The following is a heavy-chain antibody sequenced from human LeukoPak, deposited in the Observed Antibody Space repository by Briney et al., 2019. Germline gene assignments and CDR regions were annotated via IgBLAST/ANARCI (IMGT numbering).Heavy chain of an antibody. D-gene: IGHD3-16*01. CDR1: GFTVSTNY. CDR3: ATSSFAPRPGY. V-gene: IGHV3-66*01. J-gene: IGHJ4*02. CDR2: IYSDGSP. Sequence: AGGSLRLSCAASGFTVSTNYMSWVRQAPGKGLKWVSVIYSDGSPYYADSVKGRFTISRDNSKNTLYLQMNSLRAEDTAVYYCATSSFAPRPGYWGQGTLVTVSS.